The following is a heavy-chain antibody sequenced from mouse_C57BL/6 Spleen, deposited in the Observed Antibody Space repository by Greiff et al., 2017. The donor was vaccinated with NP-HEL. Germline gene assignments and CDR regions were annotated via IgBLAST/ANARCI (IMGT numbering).Heavy chain of an antibody. J-gene: IGHJ3*01. CDR2: IDPSDSYT. CDR1: GYTFTSYW. Sequence: QVQLQQSGAELVKPGASVKLSCKASGYTFTSYWMQWVKQRPGQGLEWIGEIDPSDSYTNYNQKFKGKATLTVDTSSSTAYMQLSSLTSEDSAVYYCARFYYVSSPFAYWGQGTLVTVSA. D-gene: IGHD1-1*01. V-gene: IGHV1-50*01. CDR3: ARFYYVSSPFAY.